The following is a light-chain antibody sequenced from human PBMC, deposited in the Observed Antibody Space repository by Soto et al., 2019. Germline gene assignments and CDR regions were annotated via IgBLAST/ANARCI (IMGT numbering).Light chain of an antibody. CDR3: GSYKGSPYV. CDR2: EVS. V-gene: IGLV2-14*01. J-gene: IGLJ1*01. Sequence: QSALTQPASVSGSPGQSITISCTGTSSDVGGYKFVSWYQQHPGKAPKLMIYEVSNRPSGVSSRFSGSKSGNTASLTISGLQAEDEGDYYRGSYKGSPYVFGTGTKVT. CDR1: SSDVGGYKF.